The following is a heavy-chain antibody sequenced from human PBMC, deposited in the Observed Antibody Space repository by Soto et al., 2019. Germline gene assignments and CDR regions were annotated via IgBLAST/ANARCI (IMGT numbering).Heavy chain of an antibody. Sequence: QLQLQESGPGLVKPSETLSLTCTVSGGSISSSSYYWGWIRQPPGKGLEWIGSIYYSGSTYYNPSLKSRVPIPVDPAKTQFSLKLSSVTAADTAVYYCARHEAPSGWYFDYWGQGTLVTVSS. CDR2: IYYSGST. J-gene: IGHJ4*02. V-gene: IGHV4-39*01. CDR3: ARHEAPSGWYFDY. D-gene: IGHD6-19*01. CDR1: GGSISSSSYY.